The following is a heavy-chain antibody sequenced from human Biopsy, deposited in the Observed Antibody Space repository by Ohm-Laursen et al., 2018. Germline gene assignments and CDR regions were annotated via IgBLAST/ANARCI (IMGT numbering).Heavy chain of an antibody. D-gene: IGHD3-10*02. CDR3: AKGVEMFWELSFDS. CDR2: ISFNSGTI. Sequence: RLSCAASGFIFDDYAMHWVRQAPGKGLEWVSTISFNSGTIAYADSVKGRFTISRDSAKNSVYLQMNSLRAEDTALYYCAKGVEMFWELSFDSWGQGTLVTVSS. J-gene: IGHJ4*02. CDR1: GFIFDDYA. V-gene: IGHV3-9*01.